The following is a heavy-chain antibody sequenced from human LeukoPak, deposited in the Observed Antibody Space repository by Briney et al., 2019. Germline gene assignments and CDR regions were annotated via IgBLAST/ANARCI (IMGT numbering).Heavy chain of an antibody. V-gene: IGHV3-48*04. J-gene: IGHJ4*02. CDR3: ASGHDYGGNSFDY. Sequence: GGSLRLSCAASGFTFSSYSMNWVRQAPGKGLEWVSYISSSSSTIYYADSVKGRFTISRDNAKNTLYLQMNSLRAEDTAVYYCASGHDYGGNSFDYWGQGTLVTVSS. D-gene: IGHD4-23*01. CDR2: ISSSSSTI. CDR1: GFTFSSYS.